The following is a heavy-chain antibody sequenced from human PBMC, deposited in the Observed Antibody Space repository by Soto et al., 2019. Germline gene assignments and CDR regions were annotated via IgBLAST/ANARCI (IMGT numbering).Heavy chain of an antibody. CDR1: GGSISSGGYY. V-gene: IGHV4-31*03. J-gene: IGHJ4*02. D-gene: IGHD3-9*01. Sequence: SETLSLTCTVSGGSISSGGYYWSWIRQHPGKGLEWIGYIYYSGSTYYNPSLKSRVTISVDTSKNQFSLKLSSVTAADTAVYYYARAGRYFDWLSNFDYWGQGTLVTVSS. CDR3: ARAGRYFDWLSNFDY. CDR2: IYYSGST.